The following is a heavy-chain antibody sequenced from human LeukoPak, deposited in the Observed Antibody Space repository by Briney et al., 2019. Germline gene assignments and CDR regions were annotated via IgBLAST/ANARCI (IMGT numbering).Heavy chain of an antibody. V-gene: IGHV4-39*01. CDR2: IYYSGST. J-gene: IGHJ4*02. CDR3: ARLPGKYYDYVWGSYRWTHFDY. CDR1: GRDIGKSCDV. Sequence: ICTVSGRDIGKSCDVGGSIQKPPGKGLEWIGSIYYSGSTYYNPSLKSRVTISVDTSKNQFSLKLSSVTAADTAVYYCARLPGKYYDYVWGSYRWTHFDYWGQGTLVTVSS. D-gene: IGHD3-16*02.